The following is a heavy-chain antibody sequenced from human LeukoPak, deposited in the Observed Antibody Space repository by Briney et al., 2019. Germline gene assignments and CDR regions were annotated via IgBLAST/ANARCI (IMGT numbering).Heavy chain of an antibody. CDR2: ISSSSSYI. CDR1: GFPFSSYS. D-gene: IGHD1/OR15-1a*01. CDR3: ARGTGKTKAFDV. V-gene: IGHV3-21*01. Sequence: PGGSLRLSCAASGFPFSSYSMNWVRQLPGKGLEWVSFISSSSSYIYYADSVKGRSTISRDNAKNSLHLQMKSLRAEDTAVYFCARGTGKTKAFDVWGQGTMVTVSS. J-gene: IGHJ3*01.